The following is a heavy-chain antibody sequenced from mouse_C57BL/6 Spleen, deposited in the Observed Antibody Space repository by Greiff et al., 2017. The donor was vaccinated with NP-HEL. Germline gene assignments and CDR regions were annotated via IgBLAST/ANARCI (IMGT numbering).Heavy chain of an antibody. J-gene: IGHJ4*01. CDR3: ARDGSSYGGAMDY. V-gene: IGHV5-17*01. D-gene: IGHD1-1*01. CDR2: ISSGSSTI. CDR1: GFTFSDYG. Sequence: EVHLVESGGGLVKPGGSLKLSCAASGFTFSDYGMHWVRQAPEKGLEWVAYISSGSSTIYYADTVKGRFTISRDNAKNTLFLQMTSLRSEDTAMYYCARDGSSYGGAMDYWGQGTSVTVSS.